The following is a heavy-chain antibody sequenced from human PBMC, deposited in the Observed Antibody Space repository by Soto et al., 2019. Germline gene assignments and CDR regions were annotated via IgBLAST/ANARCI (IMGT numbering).Heavy chain of an antibody. CDR3: ARSGCSSTSCKYSYYYYYGMDV. D-gene: IGHD2-2*01. V-gene: IGHV1-18*01. CDR2: ISAYNGNT. Sequence: ASLKVSCKASGYTFTSYGISWVRQAPGQGLEWMGWISAYNGNTNYAQKLQGRVTMTTDTSTSTAYMELRSLRSDDTAVYYCARSGCSSTSCKYSYYYYYGMDVWGQGTTVTVSS. J-gene: IGHJ6*02. CDR1: GYTFTSYG.